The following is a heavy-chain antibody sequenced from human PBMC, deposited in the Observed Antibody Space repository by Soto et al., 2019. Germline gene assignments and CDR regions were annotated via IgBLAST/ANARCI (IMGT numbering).Heavy chain of an antibody. CDR3: ASPRLSSDGTTPIDN. CDR2: IYYSGST. Sequence: SETLSLTCTVSGGSISSGDYYWSWIRQPPGKGLEWIGYIYYSGSTYYNPSLKSRVTISVDTSKNQFSLKLSSVTAADTAVYYCASPRLSSDGTTPIDNWGQGTLVTVSS. V-gene: IGHV4-30-4*01. CDR1: GGSISSGDYY. D-gene: IGHD1-1*01. J-gene: IGHJ4*02.